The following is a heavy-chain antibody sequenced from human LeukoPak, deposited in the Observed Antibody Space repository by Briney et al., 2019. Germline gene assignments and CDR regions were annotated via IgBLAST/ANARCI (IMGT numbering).Heavy chain of an antibody. CDR2: ISSSSVSK. D-gene: IGHD3-3*01. J-gene: IGHJ4*02. V-gene: IGHV3-23*01. CDR3: AKDRRDFGVAHFDY. CDR1: GFSFMKYS. Sequence: GGSLRLSCAGSGFSFMKYSMAWVRQAPGKGLEWISYISSSSVSKFYADSVKGRFTISRDNSKNTLYLQMNSLRAEDTAVYYCAKDRRDFGVAHFDYWGQGTLVTVSS.